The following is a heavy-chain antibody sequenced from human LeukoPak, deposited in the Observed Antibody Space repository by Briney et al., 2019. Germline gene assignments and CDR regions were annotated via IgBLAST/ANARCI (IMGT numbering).Heavy chain of an antibody. V-gene: IGHV3-11*01. CDR3: ARDEKPWFGEFYYDYYMDV. D-gene: IGHD3-10*01. CDR2: ISSGGSDI. CDR1: GFSFNESY. J-gene: IGHJ6*03. Sequence: GGSLRLSCAASGFSFNESYMSWIRQAPGKGLEWVSHISSGGSDINYADSVKGRFTISRDNAKNSLYLQMNSLRAEDTAIYYCARDEKPWFGEFYYDYYMDVWGKGTTVTVSS.